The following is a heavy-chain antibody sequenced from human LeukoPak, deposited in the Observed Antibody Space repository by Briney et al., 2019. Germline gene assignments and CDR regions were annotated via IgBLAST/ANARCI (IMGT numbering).Heavy chain of an antibody. J-gene: IGHJ6*03. CDR3: ANGNRCTSPNCLGYYYFYMDV. D-gene: IGHD2-8*01. CDR1: GFTFSSYA. V-gene: IGHV3-23*01. Sequence: LPGGSLRLSCAASGFTFSSYAMNWVRQAPGRGLEWVSGFSGSGGTSYYADSVKGRFTISRDNSKNTLYLQMNSLRAEDTAVYYCANGNRCTSPNCLGYYYFYMDVWGKGTTVTVSS. CDR2: FSGSGGTS.